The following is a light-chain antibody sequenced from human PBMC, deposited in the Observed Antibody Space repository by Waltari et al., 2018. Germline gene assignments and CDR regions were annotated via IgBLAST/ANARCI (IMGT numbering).Light chain of an antibody. CDR2: GAS. CDR3: QQYKTWTPLT. V-gene: IGKV3-15*01. Sequence: ILMTQSPGTLSVSPGERATLSCRASQSVDNNVAWYQQKPGQAPRLLIYGASTRATGIPGRFSGSGSGTEFTLSISSLQSEDFAVYYCQQYKTWTPLTFGGGTRVEIK. J-gene: IGKJ4*01. CDR1: QSVDNN.